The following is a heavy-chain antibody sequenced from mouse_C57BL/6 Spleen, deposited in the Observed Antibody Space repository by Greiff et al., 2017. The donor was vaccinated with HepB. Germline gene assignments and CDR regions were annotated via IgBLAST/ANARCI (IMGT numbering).Heavy chain of an antibody. J-gene: IGHJ1*03. V-gene: IGHV1-61*01. CDR3: ARRAVSYGGYFDV. Sequence: VQLQQPGAELVRPGSSVKLSCKASGYTFTSYWMDWVKQRPGQGLEWIGNIYPSDSETHYNQKFKDTATLTVDKSSSTAYMQLSSLTSEDSAVYYCARRAVSYGGYFDVWGTGTTVTVSS. CDR2: IYPSDSET. D-gene: IGHD1-1*01. CDR1: GYTFTSYW.